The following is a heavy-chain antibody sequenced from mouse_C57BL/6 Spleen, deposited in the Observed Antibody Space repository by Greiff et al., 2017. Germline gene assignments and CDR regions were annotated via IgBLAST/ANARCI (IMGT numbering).Heavy chain of an antibody. D-gene: IGHD1-1*01. CDR1: GYTFPSYW. Sequence: QVQLQQPGAELVMPGASVKLSCKASGYTFPSYWMHWVKQRPGQGLEWIGEIDPSDSYTNYNRKFKGKSTLTVDKSSSTAYMQLSSLTSEDSAVYYCARGTTVVATDYWGQGTTLTVSS. V-gene: IGHV1-69*01. CDR3: ARGTTVVATDY. CDR2: IDPSDSYT. J-gene: IGHJ2*01.